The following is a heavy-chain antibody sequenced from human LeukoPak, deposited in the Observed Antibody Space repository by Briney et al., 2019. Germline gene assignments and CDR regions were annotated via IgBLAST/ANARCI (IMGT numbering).Heavy chain of an antibody. J-gene: IGHJ6*02. CDR1: GFTFSDYW. D-gene: IGHD4-23*01. CDR2: LNTDGSTT. CDR3: ATDYAGNSLWYYYGLGV. V-gene: IGHV3-74*01. Sequence: GGSLRLSCAASGFTFSDYWMHWVRQAPGKGLVWVSCLNTDGSTTNYADSVKGRFTISRDNAKNTLYLQMNSLRAEDTAVYYCATDYAGNSLWYYYGLGVWGQGTTVTVSS.